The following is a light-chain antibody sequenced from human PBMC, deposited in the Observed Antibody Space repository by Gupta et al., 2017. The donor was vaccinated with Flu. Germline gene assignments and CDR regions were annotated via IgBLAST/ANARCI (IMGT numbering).Light chain of an antibody. CDR3: HTCDSGNVV. CDR2: EDN. Sequence: TVTMTCTCSGGSIASSYGEWYQQRPGRAPISVVYEDNHRPSGVPERFSGSIDSSSNSATRTISGMKAEDEADYYCHTCDSGNVVVGGGTKLTVL. J-gene: IGLJ2*01. V-gene: IGLV6-57*02. CDR1: GGSIASSY.